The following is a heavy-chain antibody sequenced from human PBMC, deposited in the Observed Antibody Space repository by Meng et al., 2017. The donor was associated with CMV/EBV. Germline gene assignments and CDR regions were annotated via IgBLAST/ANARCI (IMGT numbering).Heavy chain of an antibody. CDR2: ISSSSSYI. CDR1: GFTFSSYS. J-gene: IGHJ6*02. V-gene: IGHV3-21*01. D-gene: IGHD2-2*02. CDR3: ARVKCSSTSCYIRDYYYGMDV. Sequence: GGSLRLSCAASGFTFSSYSMNWVRQAPGKGLEWVSSISSSSSYIYYADSVKGRFTISRDNAKNSLYLQMSSLRAEDTAVYYCARVKCSSTSCYIRDYYYGMDVWGQGTTVTVSS.